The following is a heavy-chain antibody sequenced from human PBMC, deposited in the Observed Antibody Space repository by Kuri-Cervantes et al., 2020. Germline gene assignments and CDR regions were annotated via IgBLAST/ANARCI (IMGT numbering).Heavy chain of an antibody. CDR3: ARHGQWDLNPGPRDAFDI. V-gene: IGHV1-8*02. CDR2: MNPNSGNT. J-gene: IGHJ3*02. CDR1: GYTFTSYD. D-gene: IGHD1-26*01. Sequence: ASVKVSCKASGYTFTSYDINWVRQATGQGLEWMGWMNPNSGNTGYAQKFQGRVTMTRNTSISTAYMELSSLRSEDTAVYYCARHGQWDLNPGPRDAFDIWGQGTMVTVSS.